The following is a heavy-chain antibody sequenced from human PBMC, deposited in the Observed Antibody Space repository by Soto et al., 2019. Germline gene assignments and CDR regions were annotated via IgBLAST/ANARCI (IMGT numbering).Heavy chain of an antibody. V-gene: IGHV3-23*01. D-gene: IGHD5-12*01. CDR2: LSGGGVNT. CDR1: GFNLNTYN. Sequence: EVQLLESGGGLVQPGGVLRLPRNASGFNLNTYNMAWVRQAPGKSPAWVSGLSGGGVNTFYADSVRGRFTVSVDNSKNTVYLQMNSLRVEDTAVYYCARWDGYGDEWGQGTLVTVSS. J-gene: IGHJ4*02. CDR3: ARWDGYGDE.